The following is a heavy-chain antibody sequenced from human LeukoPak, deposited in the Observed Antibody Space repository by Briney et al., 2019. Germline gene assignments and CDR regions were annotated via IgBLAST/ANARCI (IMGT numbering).Heavy chain of an antibody. J-gene: IGHJ4*02. D-gene: IGHD5-18*01. CDR1: GYTFTSYG. CDR3: ARDPWGADTAMAVFDY. CDR2: ISAYNGNT. V-gene: IGHV1-18*01. Sequence: ASVKVSCKASGYTFTSYGISWVRQAPGQGLEWMGWISAYNGNTNYAQKLQGRVTMTPDTSTSTAYMELRSLRSDDTAVYYCARDPWGADTAMAVFDYWGQGTLVTLSS.